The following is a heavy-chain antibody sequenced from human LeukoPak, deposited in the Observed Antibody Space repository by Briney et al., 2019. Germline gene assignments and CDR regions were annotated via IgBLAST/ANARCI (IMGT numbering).Heavy chain of an antibody. V-gene: IGHV3-64D*06. D-gene: IGHD2-2*01. J-gene: IGHJ4*02. CDR1: GFTFSSYA. CDR3: VKVMAEYQLLSGPDY. Sequence: GGSLRLSCSASGFTFSSYAMHWVRQAPGKGLEYVSAISSNGGSTYYADSVKGRFTISRDNSKNTLYLQMSSLRAEDTAVYYCVKVMAEYQLLSGPDYWGQGTLVTVPS. CDR2: ISSNGGST.